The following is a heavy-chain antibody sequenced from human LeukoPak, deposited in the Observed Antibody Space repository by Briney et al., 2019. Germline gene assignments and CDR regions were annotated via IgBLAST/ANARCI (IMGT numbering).Heavy chain of an antibody. J-gene: IGHJ4*01. CDR2: IQASGDT. Sequence: KPSETLSLSCTLSGDSFSSFSWSWIRQPPGKGLEWIGYIQASGDTSFSPALKSRVTISLDTSKNEFYLNLNSVTAADTAMYFCARLVRNWTDHFDSWGHGTLVTVSS. V-gene: IGHV4-4*09. CDR3: ARLVRNWTDHFDS. D-gene: IGHD1-1*01. CDR1: GDSFSSFS.